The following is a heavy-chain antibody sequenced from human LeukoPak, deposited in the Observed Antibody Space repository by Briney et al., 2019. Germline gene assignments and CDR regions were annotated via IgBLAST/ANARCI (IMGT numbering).Heavy chain of an antibody. V-gene: IGHV4-59*01. Sequence: PSETLSLTCTVSGGSISSYYWSWIRQPPGKGLEWIGYIYYSGSINYNPSLKSRVTISVDTSKNQFSLKLSSVTAADTAVYYCARYGLAAAHFDYWGQGTLVTVSS. J-gene: IGHJ4*02. CDR1: GGSISSYY. CDR3: ARYGLAAAHFDY. CDR2: IYYSGSI. D-gene: IGHD6-13*01.